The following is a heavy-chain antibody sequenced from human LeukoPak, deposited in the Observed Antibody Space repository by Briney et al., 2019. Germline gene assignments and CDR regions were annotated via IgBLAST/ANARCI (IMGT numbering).Heavy chain of an antibody. CDR2: INPNSGGT. CDR3: TRGADTDSFDY. Sequence: ASVKVSCKASGYTFTGYYVHWVRHAPGQGLEWMGWINPNSGGTNYAQKFQGTVTMTRDTSISTAYMELSRLRSDDTAVYYCTRGADTDSFDYWGQGTLVTVSS. J-gene: IGHJ4*02. CDR1: GYTFTGYY. V-gene: IGHV1-2*02.